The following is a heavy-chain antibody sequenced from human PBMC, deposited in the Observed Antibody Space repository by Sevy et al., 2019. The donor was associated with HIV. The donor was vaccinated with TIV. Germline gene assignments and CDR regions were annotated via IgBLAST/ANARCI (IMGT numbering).Heavy chain of an antibody. CDR1: AFTFSTYW. CDR2: IKQDGSEK. CDR3: ARKYYYDTGDFDY. Sequence: GGSLRLSCAASAFTFSTYWMTWVRQAPGKGLEWVANIKQDGSEKYYVDSVKGQFTISRDNARNSLYLQMNSLRAEDTAVYYCARKYYYDTGDFDYWGQGTLVTLSS. D-gene: IGHD3-22*01. V-gene: IGHV3-7*03. J-gene: IGHJ4*02.